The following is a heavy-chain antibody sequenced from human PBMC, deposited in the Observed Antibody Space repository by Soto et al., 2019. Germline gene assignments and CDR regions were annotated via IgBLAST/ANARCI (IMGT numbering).Heavy chain of an antibody. J-gene: IGHJ4*02. CDR1: GGSISSGDYY. CDR3: ARVGSSSSPYFDY. CDR2: IYYSGST. V-gene: IGHV4-30-4*01. D-gene: IGHD6-6*01. Sequence: SETLSLTCTVSGGSISSGDYYWSWIRQPPGKGLEWIGYIYYSGSTYYNPSLKSRVAISVDTSKNQFSLKLSSVTAADTAVYYCARVGSSSSPYFDYWGQGTLVTSPQ.